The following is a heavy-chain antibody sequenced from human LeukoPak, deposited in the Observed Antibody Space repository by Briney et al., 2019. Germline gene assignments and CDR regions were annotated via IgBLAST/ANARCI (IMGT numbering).Heavy chain of an antibody. CDR2: IYYSGST. J-gene: IGHJ4*02. D-gene: IGHD3-16*01. Sequence: TSETLSLTCTVSGGSISSYYWSWIRQPPGKGLEWIGYIYYSGSTSYNPSLKSRVTISVDTSKNQFSLKLSSVTAADTAVYYCARNLGSYFDYWGRGTLVTVSS. V-gene: IGHV4-59*12. CDR1: GGSISSYY. CDR3: ARNLGSYFDY.